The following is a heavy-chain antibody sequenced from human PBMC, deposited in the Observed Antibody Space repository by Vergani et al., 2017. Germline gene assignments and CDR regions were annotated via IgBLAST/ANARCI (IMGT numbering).Heavy chain of an antibody. CDR1: GGTFSSYA. J-gene: IGHJ6*03. V-gene: IGHV1-69*01. CDR3: ARDLVSSPEVHTRDYYYYYYMDV. CDR2: IIPIFGTA. Sequence: QVQLVQSGAEVKKPGSSVKVSCKASGGTFSSYAISWVRQAPGQGLEWMGGIIPIFGTANYAQKFQGRVTITADESTSTAYMELSSLRSEDTAVYYCARDLVSSPEVHTRDYYYYYYMDVWGKGTTVTVSS. D-gene: IGHD6-13*01.